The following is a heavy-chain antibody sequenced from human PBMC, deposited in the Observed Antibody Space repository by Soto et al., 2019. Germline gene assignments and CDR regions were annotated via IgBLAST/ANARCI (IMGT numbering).Heavy chain of an antibody. CDR1: GFTFSSYG. V-gene: IGHV3-30*18. D-gene: IGHD3-10*01. CDR3: AKRGGFGESFWDVLDY. CDR2: ISYDGSNK. Sequence: QVQLVESRGGVVQPGRSLRLSCAASGFTFSSYGMHWVRQAPGKGLEWVAVISYDGSNKYYADSVKGRFTISRDNSKNTLYLQMNSLRAEDTAVYYCAKRGGFGESFWDVLDYWGQGTLVTVSS. J-gene: IGHJ4*02.